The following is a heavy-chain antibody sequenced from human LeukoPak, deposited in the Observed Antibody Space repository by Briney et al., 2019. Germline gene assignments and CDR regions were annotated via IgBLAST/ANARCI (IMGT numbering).Heavy chain of an antibody. V-gene: IGHV4-31*03. J-gene: IGHJ6*02. D-gene: IGHD3-22*01. CDR2: IYYSGST. CDR1: GGSISCGGYY. CDR3: ARDDSSNYYGMDV. Sequence: SETLSLTCTVSGGSISCGGYYWSWIRQHPGKGLEWIGYIYYSGSTYYNPSLKSRVTISVDTSKNQFSLKLSSVTAADTAVYYCARDDSSNYYGMDVWGQGTTVTVSS.